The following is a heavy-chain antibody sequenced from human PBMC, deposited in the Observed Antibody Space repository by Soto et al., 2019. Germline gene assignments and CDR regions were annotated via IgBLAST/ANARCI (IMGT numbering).Heavy chain of an antibody. Sequence: SETLSLTCTVSGDSISNYYWAWIRQPPGKGLEWIGYMFYSGSTNYNPSLKSRVTMSVDTSKNQFSLKLSSVTAADTAVYYCARTIAVAGDFDYWGQGTLVTVSS. D-gene: IGHD6-19*01. CDR3: ARTIAVAGDFDY. J-gene: IGHJ4*02. V-gene: IGHV4-59*12. CDR2: MFYSGST. CDR1: GDSISNYY.